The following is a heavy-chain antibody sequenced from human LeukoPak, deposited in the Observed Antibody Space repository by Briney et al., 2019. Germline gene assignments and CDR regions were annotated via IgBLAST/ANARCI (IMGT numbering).Heavy chain of an antibody. Sequence: AGGSLRLSCAASGFTFSSYAMSWVRQAPGKGLEWVSAISGSGGSTYYADSVKGRFTISRDNSKNTLYLQMNSLRAEDTAVYYCSAYSSSWYRGDYWGQGTLVTVSS. CDR2: ISGSGGST. V-gene: IGHV3-23*01. CDR3: SAYSSSWYRGDY. J-gene: IGHJ4*02. CDR1: GFTFSSYA. D-gene: IGHD6-13*01.